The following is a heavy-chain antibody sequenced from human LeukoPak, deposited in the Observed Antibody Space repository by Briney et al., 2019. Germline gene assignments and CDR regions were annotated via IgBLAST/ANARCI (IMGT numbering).Heavy chain of an antibody. V-gene: IGHV3-30*18. J-gene: IGHJ4*02. CDR3: AKGLSGSPPPY. D-gene: IGHD3-10*01. Sequence: WGSLRLSCAASRFTFSRYGMHWVRQAPGKGLEWVAVISYDGSNKYYVDSVKGRFTISRDNSKNTLYLQMNSLRAEDTAVYSCAKGLSGSPPPYWGQGTLVTVSS. CDR1: RFTFSRYG. CDR2: ISYDGSNK.